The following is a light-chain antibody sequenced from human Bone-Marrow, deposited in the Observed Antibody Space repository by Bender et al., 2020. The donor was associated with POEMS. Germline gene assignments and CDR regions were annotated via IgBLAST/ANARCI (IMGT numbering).Light chain of an antibody. Sequence: HSALTQPASLSGSPGQSITMPCAGTSSDVGDYNLISWYQQHPGRAPKPLIYEVGKRPPGVSNRFSGSKSGTTAYLTISGLQAEDEAHYYCSSYAGTYTVIFGGGTKLTVL. CDR2: EVG. J-gene: IGLJ2*01. V-gene: IGLV2-23*02. CDR1: SSDVGDYNL. CDR3: SSYAGTYTVI.